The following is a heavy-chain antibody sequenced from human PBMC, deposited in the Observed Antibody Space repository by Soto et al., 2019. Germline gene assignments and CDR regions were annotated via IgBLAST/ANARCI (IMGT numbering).Heavy chain of an antibody. CDR3: ARHPTSYYYDSSGYYYSPDY. Sequence: YWSWIRQPPGKGLEWMGIIYPGDSDTRYSPSFQGQVTISADKSISTAYLQWSSLKASDTAMYYCARHPTSYYYDSSGYYYSPDYWGQGTLVTVSS. CDR2: IYPGDSDT. CDR1: YW. V-gene: IGHV5-51*01. D-gene: IGHD3-22*01. J-gene: IGHJ4*02.